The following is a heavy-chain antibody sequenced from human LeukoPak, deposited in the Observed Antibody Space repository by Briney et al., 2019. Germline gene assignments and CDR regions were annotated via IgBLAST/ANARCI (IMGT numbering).Heavy chain of an antibody. J-gene: IGHJ4*02. CDR1: GFTFSDYY. Sequence: GGSLRLSCAASGFTFSDYYMSWIRQAPGKGLEWVSYISSSGSTIYYADSVKGRFTISRDNSKNTLFLQMDSLRAEDTAVYYCGKDIDSRGFQLVDYWGQGTLVTVSS. D-gene: IGHD3-22*01. V-gene: IGHV3-11*01. CDR3: GKDIDSRGFQLVDY. CDR2: ISSSGSTI.